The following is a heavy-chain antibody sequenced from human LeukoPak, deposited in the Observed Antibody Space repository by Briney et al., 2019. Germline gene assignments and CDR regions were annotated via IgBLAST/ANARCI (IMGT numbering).Heavy chain of an antibody. D-gene: IGHD6-13*01. Sequence: GGSLRLSCAASGFTVSSNYMSWVRQAPGKGLEWVAVISYDGSNKYYADSVKGRFTISRDNSKNTLYLQMNSLRAEDTAVYYCARDGSRPSYSSPNDAFDIWGQGTMVTVSS. CDR1: GFTVSSNY. CDR2: ISYDGSNK. J-gene: IGHJ3*02. V-gene: IGHV3-30*03. CDR3: ARDGSRPSYSSPNDAFDI.